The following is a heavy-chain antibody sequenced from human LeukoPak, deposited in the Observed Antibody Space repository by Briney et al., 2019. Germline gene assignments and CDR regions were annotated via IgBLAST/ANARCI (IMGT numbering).Heavy chain of an antibody. CDR3: ARERTYNAFDI. J-gene: IGHJ3*02. CDR1: GFTFSSYW. V-gene: IGHV3-7*01. Sequence: GGSLRLSCAASGFTFSSYWMNWARQAPGKGLEWVASINHNGNVNYYVDSVKGRFTISRDNAKNSLYLQMSNLRAEDTAVYYCARERTYNAFDIWGQGTMVTVSS. CDR2: INHNGNVN. D-gene: IGHD3-16*01.